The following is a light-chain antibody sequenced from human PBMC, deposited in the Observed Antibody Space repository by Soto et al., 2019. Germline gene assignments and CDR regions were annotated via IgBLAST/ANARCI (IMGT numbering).Light chain of an antibody. CDR2: DDS. J-gene: IGKJ1*01. Sequence: IQMTQSPSTLSASVGDRVTITCRASQTISRSLAWYQQKPGKAPKLLIYDDSTLESGVPSRFGGSGSGTEFTLTISSLQTDDFATYYCQKYNSAPWTFGQGTKVEIK. V-gene: IGKV1-5*01. CDR1: QTISRS. CDR3: QKYNSAPWT.